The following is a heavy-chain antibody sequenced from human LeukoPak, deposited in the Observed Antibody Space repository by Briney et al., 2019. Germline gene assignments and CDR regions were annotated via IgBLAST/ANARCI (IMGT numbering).Heavy chain of an antibody. Sequence: GGSLRLSCAASGFTFSSYAMHWVRQAPGKGLEWVSSISTSSSYIYYADSVKGRFTISRDNAKNSLYLQMNSLRAEDTAVYYCARGRPNLLFDYWGQGTLVTVSS. D-gene: IGHD6-6*01. CDR1: GFTFSSYA. CDR2: ISTSSSYI. V-gene: IGHV3-21*01. J-gene: IGHJ4*02. CDR3: ARGRPNLLFDY.